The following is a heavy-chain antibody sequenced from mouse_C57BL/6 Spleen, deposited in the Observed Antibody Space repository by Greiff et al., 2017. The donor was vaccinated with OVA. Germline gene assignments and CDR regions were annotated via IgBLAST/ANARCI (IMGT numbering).Heavy chain of an antibody. CDR2: INPSSGYH. D-gene: IGHD1-1*01. CDR3: ARPSITTVVATEYFDV. J-gene: IGHJ1*03. V-gene: IGHV1-4*01. CDR1: GYTFTSYT. Sequence: QVQLQQSGAELARPGASVKMSCKASGYTFTSYTMHWVKQRPGQGLEWIGYINPSSGYHKSNQKFKDKATLTADKSSSTAYMQLSSLTSEDSAVYYCARPSITTVVATEYFDVWGTGTTVTVSS.